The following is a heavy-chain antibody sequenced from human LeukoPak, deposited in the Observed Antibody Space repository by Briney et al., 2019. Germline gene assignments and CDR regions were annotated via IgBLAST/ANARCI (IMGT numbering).Heavy chain of an antibody. D-gene: IGHD5-18*01. CDR3: ARLGDLQLTSMAPRGYFNY. CDR2: IYAGDSDT. Sequence: GESLKISCQASGYSFTSHWIGWVRQMPGKGLEWMGIIYAGDSDTRYSPSFQGQVTISVDKSISTAYLQWSSLKASDTAMYYCARLGDLQLTSMAPRGYFNYWGQGTLVTVSS. V-gene: IGHV5-51*01. J-gene: IGHJ4*02. CDR1: GYSFTSHW.